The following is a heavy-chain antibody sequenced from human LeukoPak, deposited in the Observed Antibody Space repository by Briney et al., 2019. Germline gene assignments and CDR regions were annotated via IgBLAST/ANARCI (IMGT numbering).Heavy chain of an antibody. Sequence: SETLSLTCTVSGGSISSGGYYWSWIRQPPGKGLEWIGYIYHSGSTYYNPSLKSRVTISVDTSKNQFSLKLSSVTAADTAVYYCARSYSSSFDYWGQGTLVTVSS. J-gene: IGHJ4*02. CDR2: IYHSGST. CDR1: GGSISSGGYY. CDR3: ARSYSSSFDY. V-gene: IGHV4-30-2*02. D-gene: IGHD6-13*01.